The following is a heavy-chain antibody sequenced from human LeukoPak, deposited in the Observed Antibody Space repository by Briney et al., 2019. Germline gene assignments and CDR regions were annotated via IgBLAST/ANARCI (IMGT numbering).Heavy chain of an antibody. D-gene: IGHD3-22*01. CDR1: GYTFTNFG. V-gene: IGHV1-18*01. CDR3: ARVGNSYDSGGAQHDAFDI. CDR2: INTYNGNT. Sequence: ASVKVSCKASGYTFTNFGISWVRQAPGQGLEWMGWINTYNGNTNYAQKLQGRVTMTTDTSKSTAYMELWSLRSDDTALYYCARVGNSYDSGGAQHDAFDIWGQGTMVTVSS. J-gene: IGHJ3*02.